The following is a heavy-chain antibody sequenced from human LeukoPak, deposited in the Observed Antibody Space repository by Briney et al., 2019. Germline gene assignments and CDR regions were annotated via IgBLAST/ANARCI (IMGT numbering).Heavy chain of an antibody. Sequence: PGGSLRLSCAASGFTFSAYNMNWVRQAPGKGLEWVSSISGSSGYSIGYIYYADSVKGRFTITRDNAKNSLYLQMNSLRAEDTAVYYCAVDYYDSSAHFDYWGQGSLVTVSS. V-gene: IGHV3-21*01. J-gene: IGHJ4*02. CDR1: GFTFSAYN. D-gene: IGHD3-22*01. CDR3: AVDYYDSSAHFDY. CDR2: ISGSSGYSIGYI.